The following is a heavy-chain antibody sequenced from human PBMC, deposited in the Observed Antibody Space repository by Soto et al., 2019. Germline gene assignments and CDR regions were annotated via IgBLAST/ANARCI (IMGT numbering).Heavy chain of an antibody. V-gene: IGHV4-59*12. CDR1: GGSISSYY. CDR3: ARAPPVAANYYYGMDV. J-gene: IGHJ6*02. D-gene: IGHD2-15*01. Sequence: SETLSLTCTVSGGSISSYYWSWIRQPPGKGLEWIGYIYYSGSTNYNPSLKSRVTISVDTSKNQFSLKLSSVTAADTAVYYCARAPPVAANYYYGMDVWGQGTTVTVSS. CDR2: IYYSGST.